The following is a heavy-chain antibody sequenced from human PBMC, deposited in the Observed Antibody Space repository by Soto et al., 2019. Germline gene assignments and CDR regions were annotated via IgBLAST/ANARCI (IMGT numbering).Heavy chain of an antibody. D-gene: IGHD3-9*01. V-gene: IGHV3-23*01. J-gene: IGHJ4*02. CDR2: LSGGGSTT. CDR1: GFTFSLSA. CDR3: SAGAEYDIVTGSNY. Sequence: EVQLLESGGGFVQPGESLRLSCAASGFTFSLSAMSWVRQAPGRGLDWVSSLSGGGSTTDYADSVKGRFTISRDNSKNPVHLQMNRLRADETAVYYCSAGAEYDIVTGSNYWGEGALVTVSS.